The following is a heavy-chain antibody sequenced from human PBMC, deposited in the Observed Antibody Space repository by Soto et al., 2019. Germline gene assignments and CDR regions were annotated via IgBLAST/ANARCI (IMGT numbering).Heavy chain of an antibody. CDR3: ARARVGAGFDP. CDR2: IGTAGDT. J-gene: IGHJ5*02. D-gene: IGHD1-26*01. CDR1: GFTFSSYD. Sequence: EVPLVESGGGLVQPGGSLRLSCAASGFTFSSYDMHWVRQATGKGLEWVSAIGTAGDTYYPGSVKGRFTISRENAKNSLYLQMHSLRAGDTAVYYCARARVGAGFDPWGQGTLVTVSS. V-gene: IGHV3-13*04.